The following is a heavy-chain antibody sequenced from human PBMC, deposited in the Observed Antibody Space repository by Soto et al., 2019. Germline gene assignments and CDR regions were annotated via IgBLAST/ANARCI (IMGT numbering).Heavy chain of an antibody. CDR2: FDPEDGET. Sequence: GASVKVSCKVSGYTLTELSMHWVRQAPGKGLEWMGGFDPEDGETIYAQKFQGRVTMTEDTSTDTAYMELSSLRSEDTAVYYCATGSVYCSSTSCYGGFDYWGQGTLVPVSS. J-gene: IGHJ4*02. CDR3: ATGSVYCSSTSCYGGFDY. V-gene: IGHV1-24*01. CDR1: GYTLTELS. D-gene: IGHD2-2*01.